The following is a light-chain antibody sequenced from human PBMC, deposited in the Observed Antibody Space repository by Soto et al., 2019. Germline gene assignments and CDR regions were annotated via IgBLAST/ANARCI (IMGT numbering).Light chain of an antibody. CDR3: SSYTTTSTLV. CDR2: EVR. V-gene: IGLV2-14*01. CDR1: NRDVGSYNL. J-gene: IGLJ3*02. Sequence: QSALTQPASVFGSPGQSITIACTGTNRDVGSYNLVSWYQQRPGEAPKLIISEVRNRPSGISYRFTGSKSGNTASLTISGLQAEHEADYYCSSYTTTSTLVFGGGTKVTVL.